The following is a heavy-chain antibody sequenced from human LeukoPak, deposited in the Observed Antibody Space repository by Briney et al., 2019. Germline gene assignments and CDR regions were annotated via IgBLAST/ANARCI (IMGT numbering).Heavy chain of an antibody. CDR1: GFTFSSYG. CDR2: IWYDGSNK. CDR3: TRTVDSSSWYAY. Sequence: GRSLRLSCAASGFTFSSYGMQWVRQAPGKGLEWVAVIWYDGSNKYYADSVKGRFTISRDNSKNTLYLQMNSLRAEDTAVYYCTRTVDSSSWYAYWGQGTLVTVSS. V-gene: IGHV3-33*01. D-gene: IGHD6-13*01. J-gene: IGHJ4*02.